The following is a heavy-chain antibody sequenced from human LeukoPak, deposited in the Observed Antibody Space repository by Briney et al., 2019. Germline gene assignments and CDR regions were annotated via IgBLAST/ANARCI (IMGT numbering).Heavy chain of an antibody. Sequence: GGSLRLSCAASGFTFSSYGMHWVRQAPGKGLEWVAVISYDGSNKYYADSVKGRFTISRDNSKNTLYLRMNSLRAEDTAVYYCAKDDSSGCYDYWGQGTLVTVSS. CDR3: AKDDSSGCYDY. CDR2: ISYDGSNK. V-gene: IGHV3-30*18. CDR1: GFTFSSYG. D-gene: IGHD6-19*01. J-gene: IGHJ4*02.